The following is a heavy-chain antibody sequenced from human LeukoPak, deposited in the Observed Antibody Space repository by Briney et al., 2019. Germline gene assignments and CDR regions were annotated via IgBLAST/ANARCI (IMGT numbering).Heavy chain of an antibody. J-gene: IGHJ4*02. CDR2: IYTGGNT. Sequence: GGSLRLSCAASGFSFSGNYMSWVRQAPGKGLEWVSNIYTGGNTYYADSVKGRFTISRDNSRNTVYLQMNNLRAEDTAVYYCARRYGDYAGDDYWGQGTLVTVSS. CDR1: GFSFSGNY. V-gene: IGHV3-53*01. CDR3: ARRYGDYAGDDY. D-gene: IGHD4-17*01.